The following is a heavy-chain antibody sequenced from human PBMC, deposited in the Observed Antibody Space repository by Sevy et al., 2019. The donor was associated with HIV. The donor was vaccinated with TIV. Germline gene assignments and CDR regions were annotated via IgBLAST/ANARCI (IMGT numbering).Heavy chain of an antibody. CDR2: IWYDGSNK. Sequence: GGSLRLSCAASGFTFSSYGMHWVRQAPGKGLEWVAVIWYDGSNKYYADSVKGRFTMSRDNSKNTLYLQMNSLRAEDTAVYYCAREWGAYDSSGYPPDYWGQGTLVTVSS. J-gene: IGHJ4*02. D-gene: IGHD3-22*01. V-gene: IGHV3-33*01. CDR3: AREWGAYDSSGYPPDY. CDR1: GFTFSSYG.